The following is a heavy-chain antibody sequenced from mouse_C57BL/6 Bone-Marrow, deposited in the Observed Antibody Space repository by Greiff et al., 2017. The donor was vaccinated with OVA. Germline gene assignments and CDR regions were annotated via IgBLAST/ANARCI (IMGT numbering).Heavy chain of an antibody. CDR3: AKANWGFSAWFAY. CDR2: INPYNGGT. J-gene: IGHJ3*01. Sequence: EVKLMESGPVLVKPGASVKMSCKASGYTFTDYYMNWVKQSHGKSLEWIGVINPYNGGTSYNQKFKGKATLTVDKSSSTAYMELNSLTSEDSAVYYCAKANWGFSAWFAYWGQGTLVTVSA. D-gene: IGHD4-1*01. V-gene: IGHV1-19*01. CDR1: GYTFTDYY.